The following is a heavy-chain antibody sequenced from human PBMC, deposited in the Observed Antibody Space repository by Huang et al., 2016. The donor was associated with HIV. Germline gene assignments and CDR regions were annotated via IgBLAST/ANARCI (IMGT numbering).Heavy chain of an antibody. CDR2: IYYRGST. V-gene: IGHV4-30-4*08. Sequence: QVHLQESGPGLVKPSQTLSLTCTVSGGSISSGGYYWTWIRQPPGTGLECIGYIYYRGSTYYNPSLKSRVTISVDTSKNQFSLKVTSMTAADTAVYYCGRFSYYSDSTISQYLQLWGQGALVTVSS. D-gene: IGHD3-22*01. CDR3: GRFSYYSDSTISQYLQL. CDR1: GGSISSGGYY. J-gene: IGHJ1*01.